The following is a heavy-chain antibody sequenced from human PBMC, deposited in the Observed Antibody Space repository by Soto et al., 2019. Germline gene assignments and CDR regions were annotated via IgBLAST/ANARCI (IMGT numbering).Heavy chain of an antibody. Sequence: PSETLSLTCTVSGGSVSSGDYYWGWIRQPPGKGLEWIGSIYHSGSTYYNPSLKSRVTISVDTSKNQFSLKLSSVTAADTAVYYCARETRIHSWYSSGWFYPFWGQGTLVTVSS. CDR1: GGSVSSGDYY. CDR3: ARETRIHSWYSSGWFYPF. CDR2: IYHSGST. D-gene: IGHD6-19*01. J-gene: IGHJ4*02. V-gene: IGHV4-39*07.